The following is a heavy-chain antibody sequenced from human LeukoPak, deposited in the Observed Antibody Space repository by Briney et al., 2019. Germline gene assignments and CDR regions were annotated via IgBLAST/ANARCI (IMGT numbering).Heavy chain of an antibody. CDR2: ISHDGSNK. V-gene: IGHV3-30*18. Sequence: SGGPLRLSCVASGFTFSSYGMHWVRQAPGKGLEWVAVISHDGSNKYYADSVKGRFTISRDNSKNTLYLQMNSLRVEDTAVYYCAKDHLAGYSYGGYYFDYWGQGTLVTVSS. CDR3: AKDHLAGYSYGGYYFDY. D-gene: IGHD5-18*01. CDR1: GFTFSSYG. J-gene: IGHJ4*02.